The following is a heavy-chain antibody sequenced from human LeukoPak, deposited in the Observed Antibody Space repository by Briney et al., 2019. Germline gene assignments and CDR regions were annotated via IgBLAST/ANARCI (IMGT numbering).Heavy chain of an antibody. CDR1: GGSISSYY. J-gene: IGHJ5*02. CDR3: ARTVDTPGWFDP. CDR2: IYPSGST. D-gene: IGHD5-18*01. V-gene: IGHV4-4*07. Sequence: SETLSLTCTVSGGSISSYYWSWIRQSAGEGLEWIGRIYPSGSTRYNPSLRNRVTMSVDTSKNQFSLKLSSVTAAETAVYYCARTVDTPGWFDPWGQGTLVSVSS.